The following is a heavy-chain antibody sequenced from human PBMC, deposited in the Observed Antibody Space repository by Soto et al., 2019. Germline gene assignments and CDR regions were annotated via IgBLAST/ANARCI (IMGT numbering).Heavy chain of an antibody. CDR2: FYYSGTT. D-gene: IGHD4-17*01. CDR1: EGSIRSSGCY. V-gene: IGHV4-39*07. CDR3: ARDRGSLTTGDGTFDI. Sequence: SETLSLTYPVSEGSIRSSGCYWGWNRQPPGKGLEWLGCFYYSGTTNYNPSLKSRVTISVDTSKNEFSLKLTSVTAADTAVYYCARDRGSLTTGDGTFDIWGPGTMVTVSS. J-gene: IGHJ3*02.